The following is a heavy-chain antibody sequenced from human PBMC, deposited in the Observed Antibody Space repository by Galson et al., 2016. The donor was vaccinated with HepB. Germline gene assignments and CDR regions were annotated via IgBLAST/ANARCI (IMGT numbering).Heavy chain of an antibody. CDR1: GYGLSQLS. J-gene: IGHJ6*02. Sequence: SVKVSCKVSGYGLSQLSMHWVRQAPGKGLEWMGGLDPEDGKIIYAQKFLGRVTITADESTSTAYMELNSLRSEDTAMFFCARDSRIGVPSYYYAMDVWGQGTTVTVSS. CDR2: LDPEDGKI. CDR3: ARDSRIGVPSYYYAMDV. V-gene: IGHV1-24*01. D-gene: IGHD6-19*01.